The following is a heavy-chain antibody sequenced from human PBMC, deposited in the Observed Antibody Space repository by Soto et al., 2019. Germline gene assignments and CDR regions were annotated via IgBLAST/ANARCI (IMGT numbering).Heavy chain of an antibody. V-gene: IGHV4-59*01. CDR3: ARGEDAFFYYGLDV. CDR1: GGSITSSY. CDR2: IYDTGISGYTPST. J-gene: IGHJ6*02. Sequence: PSETLSLTCTVSGGSITSSYWSWIRRPPGKGLEWIAYIYDTGISGYTPSTSYNPSLKSRVTMSVATSKSQFSLKLTSVTAADTAVYYCARGEDAFFYYGLDVWGQGITVTVSS.